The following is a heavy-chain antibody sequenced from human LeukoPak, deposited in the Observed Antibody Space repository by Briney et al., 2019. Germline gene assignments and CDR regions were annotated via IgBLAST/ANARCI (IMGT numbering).Heavy chain of an antibody. V-gene: IGHV4-4*02. CDR3: ARVGYYDSSGPPDY. J-gene: IGHJ4*02. CDR1: GGSISSSNW. Sequence: PSETLSLTCAVSGGSISSSNWWSWVRQPPGKGLEWIGEIYHSGSTNYNPSLKSRVTISVDTSKNQFSLKLSSVTAADTAVYYCARVGYYDSSGPPDYWGQGTLVTVSS. CDR2: IYHSGST. D-gene: IGHD3-22*01.